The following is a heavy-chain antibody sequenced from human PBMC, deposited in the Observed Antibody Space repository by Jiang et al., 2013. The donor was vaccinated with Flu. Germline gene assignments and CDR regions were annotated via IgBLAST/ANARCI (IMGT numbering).Heavy chain of an antibody. CDR2: ISRGGDKT. CDR3: AKIGVSGQWFFDY. D-gene: IGHD3-22*01. V-gene: IGHV3-23*01. CDR1: EFTLSSYP. Sequence: VQLLESGGGLVQPGGSRRLSCVDSEFTLSSYPMTWVRQAPGKRPEWVSSISRGGDKTYYADAVRGRFIISRDNLKNTLFLQMNSLRADDTAVYYCAKIGVSGQWFFDYWGQGTLVTVSS. J-gene: IGHJ4*02.